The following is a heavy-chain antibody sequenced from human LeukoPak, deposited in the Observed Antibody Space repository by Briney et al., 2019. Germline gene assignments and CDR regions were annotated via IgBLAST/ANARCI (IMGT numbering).Heavy chain of an antibody. Sequence: PGRSLRLSCAASGFTFDDYAMHWVRQAPGRGLEWVSGISWNSGSIGYADSVKGRFTISRDNAKNSLYLQMNSLRAEDTALYYCAKDSVSYYYDSSGPAAELGYWGQGTLVTVSS. D-gene: IGHD3-22*01. J-gene: IGHJ4*02. V-gene: IGHV3-9*01. CDR2: ISWNSGSI. CDR3: AKDSVSYYYDSSGPAAELGY. CDR1: GFTFDDYA.